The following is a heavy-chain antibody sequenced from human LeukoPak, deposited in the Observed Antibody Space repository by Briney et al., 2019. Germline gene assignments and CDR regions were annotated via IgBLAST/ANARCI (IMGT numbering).Heavy chain of an antibody. CDR3: ARDRSMIVGAGDDY. J-gene: IGHJ4*02. V-gene: IGHV7-4-1*02. Sequence: ASVKVSCKASGYTFTNYTLNWVRQAPGQGLEWMGWIDTNTGNPTYAQGFIGRFVFSLDTSVTTAYLQISSLKAEDTAVYYCARDRSMIVGAGDDYWGQGTLVTVSS. CDR2: IDTNTGNP. D-gene: IGHD3-22*01. CDR1: GYTFTNYT.